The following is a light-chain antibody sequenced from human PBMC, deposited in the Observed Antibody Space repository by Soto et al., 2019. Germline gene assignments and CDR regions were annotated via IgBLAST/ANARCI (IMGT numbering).Light chain of an antibody. CDR2: DAS. CDR3: QQYDNAPLN. Sequence: DIQMTQSPSSLSASVGDRVTITCQASQDISNYLNWYQQKSGKAPKLLIYDASDLETGVPSRFSGSGSGTDFTFTISSLQPDDIATYYCQQYDNAPLNFGGGTKVEIK. CDR1: QDISNY. V-gene: IGKV1-33*01. J-gene: IGKJ4*01.